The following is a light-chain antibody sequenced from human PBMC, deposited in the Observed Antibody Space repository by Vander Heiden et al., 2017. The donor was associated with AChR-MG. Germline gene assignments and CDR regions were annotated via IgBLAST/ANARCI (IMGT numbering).Light chain of an antibody. CDR1: QSVLYSSNNKNY. CDR2: WAS. V-gene: IGKV4-1*01. J-gene: IGKJ3*01. CDR3: QQYYSTPGAT. Sequence: DIVMTQSPDSLAVSLGERATIKCKSSQSVLYSSNNKNYLAWYQQKPGQPPKLLIYWASTRESGVPDRFSGSGSGTDFTLTISSLQAEDVAVYYCQQYYSTPGATFGPGTKVDIK.